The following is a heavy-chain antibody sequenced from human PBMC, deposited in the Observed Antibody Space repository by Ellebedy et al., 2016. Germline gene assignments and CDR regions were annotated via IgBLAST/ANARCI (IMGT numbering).Heavy chain of an antibody. D-gene: IGHD6-13*01. CDR1: GFTFSSYG. CDR3: ARVAAAGPPLGSMDV. Sequence: GESLKISCAASGFTFSSYGMHWVRQAPGKGLEWVAVISYDGSNKYYADSVKGRFTISRDNSKNTLYLQMNSLRAEDTAVYYCARVAAAGPPLGSMDVWGKGTTVTVSS. CDR2: ISYDGSNK. V-gene: IGHV3-30*03. J-gene: IGHJ6*04.